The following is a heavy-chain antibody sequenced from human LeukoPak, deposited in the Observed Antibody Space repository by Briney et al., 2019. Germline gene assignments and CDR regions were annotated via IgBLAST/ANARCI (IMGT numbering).Heavy chain of an antibody. Sequence: GGSLRLSCAASGFTFSSYAMSWVRQAPGKGLECISGFSGSGGSTYYADSVKGRFTISRDNSKNTLYLQMNSLRAEDTAVYYCASALRIYYYFDYWGQGTLVTVSS. V-gene: IGHV3-23*01. CDR2: FSGSGGST. J-gene: IGHJ4*02. D-gene: IGHD1-26*01. CDR3: ASALRIYYYFDY. CDR1: GFTFSSYA.